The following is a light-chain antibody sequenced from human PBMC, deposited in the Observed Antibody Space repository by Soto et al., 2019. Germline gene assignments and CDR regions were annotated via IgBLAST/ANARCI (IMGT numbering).Light chain of an antibody. CDR2: SDN. CDR3: AAWDDSLNGPGVV. V-gene: IGLV1-44*01. J-gene: IGLJ2*01. Sequence: QSVLTQPPSASGTPGQRVTISCSGSNSNIGSNTVNWYQQLPGTAPKLLIYSDNQRPSGVPDRFSGSKSGTSASLAISGLQSEDEADYYCAAWDDSLNGPGVVFGGGTKVTVL. CDR1: NSNIGSNT.